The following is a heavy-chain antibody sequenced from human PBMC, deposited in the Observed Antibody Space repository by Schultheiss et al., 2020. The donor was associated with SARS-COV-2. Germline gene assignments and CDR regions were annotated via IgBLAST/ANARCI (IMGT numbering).Heavy chain of an antibody. J-gene: IGHJ4*02. CDR3: AREWNGGSYYFDY. Sequence: SVKVSCKASGGTFSSYAISWVRQAPGQGLEWMGRIIPILGIANYAQKFQGRVTITADKSTSTAYMELSSLRSEDTAVYYCAREWNGGSYYFDYWGQGTLVTVSS. CDR1: GGTFSSYA. V-gene: IGHV1-69*04. CDR2: IIPILGIA. D-gene: IGHD1-26*01.